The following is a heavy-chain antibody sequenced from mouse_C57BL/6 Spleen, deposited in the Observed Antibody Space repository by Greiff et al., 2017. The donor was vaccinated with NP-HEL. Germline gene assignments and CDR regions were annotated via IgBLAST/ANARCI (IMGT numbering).Heavy chain of an antibody. D-gene: IGHD2-5*01. J-gene: IGHJ2*01. CDR2: IYPGDGDT. CDR1: GYAFSSSW. V-gene: IGHV1-82*01. Sequence: QVQLQQSGPELVKPGASVKISCKASGYAFSSSWMNWVKQRPGKGLEWIGRIYPGDGDTNYNRKFKGKATLTADKSSSTAYMQLSSLTSEDSAVYFCAAYYSNYFGYWGQGTTLTVSS. CDR3: AAYYSNYFGY.